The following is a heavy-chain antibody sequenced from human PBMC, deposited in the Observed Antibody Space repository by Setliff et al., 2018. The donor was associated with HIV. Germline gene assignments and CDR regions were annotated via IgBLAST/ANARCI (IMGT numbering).Heavy chain of an antibody. D-gene: IGHD6-25*01. J-gene: IGHJ3*02. V-gene: IGHV3-7*03. CDR3: AKDISGGWGAFDI. CDR2: INEDGSEK. Sequence: QTGGSLRLSCAASRFSFSTSWMTWVRQAPGKGLEWIANINEDGSEKYYVESVKGRFTISRDNAKNSLYLQMNSLRAEDTALYYCAKDISGGWGAFDIWGQGTMVTVSS. CDR1: RFSFSTSW.